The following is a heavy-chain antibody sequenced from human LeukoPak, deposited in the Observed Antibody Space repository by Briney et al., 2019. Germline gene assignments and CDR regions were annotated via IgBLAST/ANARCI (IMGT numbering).Heavy chain of an antibody. CDR2: IYSGGST. CDR1: GFTVSSNY. J-gene: IGHJ6*02. CDR3: TSNYYYYGMDV. V-gene: IGHV3-53*01. Sequence: GGSLRLSCAASGFTVSSNYMSWVRQAPGKGLEWVPVIYSGGSTYYADSVKGRFTISRDNSKNTLYLQMNSLRAEDTAVYYCTSNYYYYGMDVWGQGTTVTVSS.